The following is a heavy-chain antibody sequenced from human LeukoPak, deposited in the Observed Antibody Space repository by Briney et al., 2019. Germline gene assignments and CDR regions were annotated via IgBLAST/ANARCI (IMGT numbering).Heavy chain of an antibody. CDR2: IYYSGST. Sequence: TSSETLSLTCTVSGGSISSYYWSWIRQPPGKGLEWIGYIYYSGSTNYNPSLKSRVTISVDTSKNQFSLKLSSVTAADTAVYYCARSEGGDGPRGNWFDPWGQGTLVTVSS. CDR3: ARSEGGDGPRGNWFDP. CDR1: GGSISSYY. D-gene: IGHD3-10*01. V-gene: IGHV4-59*01. J-gene: IGHJ5*02.